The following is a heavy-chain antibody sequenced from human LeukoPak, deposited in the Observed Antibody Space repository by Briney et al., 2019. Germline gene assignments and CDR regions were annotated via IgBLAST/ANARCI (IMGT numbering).Heavy chain of an antibody. CDR1: DDSISDYY. CDR3: TRGAGWLIDY. J-gene: IGHJ4*02. CDR2: FHNSGTS. Sequence: SETLSLTCTVSDDSISDYYRGWIRQPPGKGLEWIGYFHNSGTSTYNPSLKSRVTILADTSKNQFSLKLNSLTTADTAVYYCTRGAGWLIDYWGQGILVTVSS. D-gene: IGHD3-16*01. V-gene: IGHV4-59*01.